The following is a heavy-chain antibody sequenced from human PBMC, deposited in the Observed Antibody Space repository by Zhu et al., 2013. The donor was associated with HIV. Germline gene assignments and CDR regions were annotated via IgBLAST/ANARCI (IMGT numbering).Heavy chain of an antibody. V-gene: IGHV1-69*01. CDR3: ARDKGGHIVVVPAALDY. CDR1: GGSFNTYA. J-gene: IGHJ4*02. CDR2: IIPFFGTA. Sequence: QVQLVQSGTEVTMPGSSVRVSCKTSGGSFNTYAFSWVRQAAHGGLEWMGGIIPFFGTANYARNFQGRVTITADESTSTAYMELSSLRSEDTAVYYCARDKGGHIVVVPAALDYWGQGTLVTVSS. D-gene: IGHD2-2*01.